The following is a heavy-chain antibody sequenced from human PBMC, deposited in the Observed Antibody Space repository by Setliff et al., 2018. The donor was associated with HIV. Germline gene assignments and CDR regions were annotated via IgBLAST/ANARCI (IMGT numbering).Heavy chain of an antibody. Sequence: LSLTCTVSGGSISSGSNYWSWIRQPAGKGLEWIGRIYTSGSTNYNPSLKSRVTISVDTSNNQFSLKLSSVTAADTAVYYCARGIAVAGPYFDYWGQGTLVTVS. CDR2: IYTSGST. D-gene: IGHD6-19*01. V-gene: IGHV4-61*02. CDR1: GGSISSGSNY. J-gene: IGHJ4*02. CDR3: ARGIAVAGPYFDY.